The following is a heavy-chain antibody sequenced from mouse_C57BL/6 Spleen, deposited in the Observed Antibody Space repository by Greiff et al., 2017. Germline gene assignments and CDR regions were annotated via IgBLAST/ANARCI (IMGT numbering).Heavy chain of an antibody. CDR3: ARGYGSSYGFDY. D-gene: IGHD1-1*01. Sequence: QVQLQQPGAELVRPGSSVKLSCKASGYTFTSYWMHWVKQRPIQGLEWIGNIDPSDSETHYNQKFKDKATLTVDKSSSTAYMQLRSLTSEDSAVYYGARGYGSSYGFDYWGQGTTLTVSA. J-gene: IGHJ2*01. V-gene: IGHV1-52*01. CDR2: IDPSDSET. CDR1: GYTFTSYW.